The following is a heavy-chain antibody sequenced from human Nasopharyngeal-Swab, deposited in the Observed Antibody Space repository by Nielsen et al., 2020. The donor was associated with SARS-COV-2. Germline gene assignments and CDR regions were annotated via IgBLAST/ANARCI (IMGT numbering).Heavy chain of an antibody. D-gene: IGHD6-19*01. J-gene: IGHJ6*02. CDR1: GFTFSSYA. CDR3: ARGIAVAGGYGMDV. Sequence: GESLKISCAASGFTFSSYAMHWVRQAPGKGPEWVAVISYDGSNKYYADSVKGRFTISRHNSKNTLYLQMNSLRAEDTAVYYCARGIAVAGGYGMDVWGQGTTVTVSS. CDR2: ISYDGSNK. V-gene: IGHV3-30-3*01.